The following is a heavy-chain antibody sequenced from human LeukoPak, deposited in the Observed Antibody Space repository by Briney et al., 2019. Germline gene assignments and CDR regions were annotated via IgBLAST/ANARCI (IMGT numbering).Heavy chain of an antibody. D-gene: IGHD3-16*01. CDR2: INPISGVT. CDR3: ARLMIPFGGVLD. Sequence: ASVKVSCKASGYSFTDYSMHWVRQAPGQGLEWMGWINPISGVTNYAQKFQGRVTMTRDTSISTAYMEVSRLRSDDTAVYYCARLMIPFGGVLDWGQGTLVTVSS. V-gene: IGHV1-2*02. J-gene: IGHJ4*02. CDR1: GYSFTDYS.